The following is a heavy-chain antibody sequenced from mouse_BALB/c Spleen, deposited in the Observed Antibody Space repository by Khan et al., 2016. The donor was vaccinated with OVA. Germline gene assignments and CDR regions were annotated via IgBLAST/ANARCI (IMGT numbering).Heavy chain of an antibody. J-gene: IGHJ4*01. CDR3: ASVNYYGSGLYAMDY. CDR1: GYTFTSYW. V-gene: IGHV1S41*01. CDR2: ISPGSGSP. D-gene: IGHD1-1*01. Sequence: DLEKPGASVKLSCKASGYTFTSYWINWIKQRPGQGIEWIGHISPGSGSPYYNIMFTVKSPLNVDTSSTPANIQLSRLSSDDSAVYFCASVNYYGSGLYAMDYWGQVTSVTVSS.